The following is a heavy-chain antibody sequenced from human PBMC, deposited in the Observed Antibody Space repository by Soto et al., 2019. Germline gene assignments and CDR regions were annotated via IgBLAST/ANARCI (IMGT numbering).Heavy chain of an antibody. CDR2: IYPGDSDT. J-gene: IGHJ4*02. V-gene: IGHV5-51*01. Sequence: ESLNSSCTGSGYSFTSYWIGWVRQLPGKGLEWMGIIYPGDSDTNYSPSFQGQVTISADKSISTAYLQWSSLKASGTAMYYCARGYSSSWIDYWGQGTLVTVSS. D-gene: IGHD6-13*01. CDR3: ARGYSSSWIDY. CDR1: GYSFTSYW.